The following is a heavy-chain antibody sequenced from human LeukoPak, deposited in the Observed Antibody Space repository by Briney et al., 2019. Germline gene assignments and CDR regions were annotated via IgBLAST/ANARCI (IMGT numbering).Heavy chain of an antibody. D-gene: IGHD2-15*01. J-gene: IGHJ4*02. V-gene: IGHV1-18*01. Sequence: ASVKVSCKASGYTFTSYGISWVRQAPGQGLEWMGWISAYNGNTNYAQKLQGRVTMTRDTSISTAYMELSRLRSDDTAVYYCASRGGIVDYWGQGTLVTVSS. CDR3: ASRGGIVDY. CDR1: GYTFTSYG. CDR2: ISAYNGNT.